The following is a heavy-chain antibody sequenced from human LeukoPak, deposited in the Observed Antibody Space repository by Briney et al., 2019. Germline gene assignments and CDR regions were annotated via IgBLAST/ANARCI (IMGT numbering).Heavy chain of an antibody. Sequence: GGSLRLSCAASGFIFSHYGMNWVRQAPGKGLEWVSGITSRSTTYYADSVKGRFTISRDNSKNTLHLQMNSLRAEDTAVYYCAKGGTMVRGVTLYFDYWGQGTLVTVSS. CDR2: ITSRSTT. CDR1: GFIFSHYG. V-gene: IGHV3-23*01. J-gene: IGHJ4*02. D-gene: IGHD3-10*01. CDR3: AKGGTMVRGVTLYFDY.